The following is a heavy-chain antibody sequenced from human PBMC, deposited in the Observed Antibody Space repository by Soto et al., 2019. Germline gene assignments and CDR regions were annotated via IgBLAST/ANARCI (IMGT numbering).Heavy chain of an antibody. CDR2: IYPGDSDT. CDR3: ARQSSSGAFDI. CDR1: GYSFTSYW. J-gene: IGHJ3*02. Sequence: GESLKISCKGSGYSFTSYWIGWVRQMPEKGLEWMGIIYPGDSDTRYSPSFQGQVTISADKSISAAYLQWSSLKASDTTMYYCARQSSSGAFDIWGQGTMVTVSS. V-gene: IGHV5-51*01. D-gene: IGHD6-13*01.